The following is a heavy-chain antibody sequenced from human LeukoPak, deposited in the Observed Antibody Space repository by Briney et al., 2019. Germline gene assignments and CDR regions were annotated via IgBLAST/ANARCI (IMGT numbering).Heavy chain of an antibody. J-gene: IGHJ3*02. Sequence: SETLSLTCTVSGGSISSYYWSWIRQPPGKGLEWFGYVYDSGTTNYNPSLKSRVTISVDTSKNQFSLKLSSVTAAHTAVYYCARELRVADDAFDIWGQGTMVTVSS. D-gene: IGHD3-16*01. CDR1: GGSISSYY. CDR2: VYDSGTT. V-gene: IGHV4-59*12. CDR3: ARELRVADDAFDI.